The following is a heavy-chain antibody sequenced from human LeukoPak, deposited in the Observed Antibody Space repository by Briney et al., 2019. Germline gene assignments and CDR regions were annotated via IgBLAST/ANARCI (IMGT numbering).Heavy chain of an antibody. Sequence: GGSLRLSCTGSGFTFGDYAMNWFRQAPERGLEYIGFIRSKVYGGTPEYAASVRGRFTISRDDSKSITYLQMNSLKSEDTAVYYCSREGGSGWAYDYWGQGTVVTVSS. CDR2: IRSKVYGGTP. J-gene: IGHJ4*02. CDR3: SREGGSGWAYDY. CDR1: GFTFGDYA. D-gene: IGHD6-19*01. V-gene: IGHV3-49*03.